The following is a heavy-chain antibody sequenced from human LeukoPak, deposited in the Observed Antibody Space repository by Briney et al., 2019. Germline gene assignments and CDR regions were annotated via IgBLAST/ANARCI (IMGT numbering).Heavy chain of an antibody. D-gene: IGHD5-18*01. V-gene: IGHV4-59*08. J-gene: IGHJ5*01. Sequence: SETLSLTCTVSGGSISSYYWSWIRQPPGKGLEWIGFIYYSGSTNYNPSLKSRVTISVDTSKNQFSLKLTSVTAADTAVYYCARHTGVQLWNPNWFDSSGQGTLVTVSS. CDR2: IYYSGST. CDR1: GGSISSYY. CDR3: ARHTGVQLWNPNWFDS.